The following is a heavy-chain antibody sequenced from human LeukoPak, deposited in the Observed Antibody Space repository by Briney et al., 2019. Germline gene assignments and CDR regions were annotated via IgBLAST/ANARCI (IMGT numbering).Heavy chain of an antibody. D-gene: IGHD2-2*01. CDR1: GGSFSGYY. Sequence: SETLSLTCAVYGGSFSGYYWSWIRQPPGKGLEWIGEINHSGSTNYNPSLKSRVTISVDTSKNQFSLKLSSVTAADTAVYYCARAMTDAFDIWGQGTMVTVSS. CDR2: INHSGST. V-gene: IGHV4-34*01. J-gene: IGHJ3*02. CDR3: ARAMTDAFDI.